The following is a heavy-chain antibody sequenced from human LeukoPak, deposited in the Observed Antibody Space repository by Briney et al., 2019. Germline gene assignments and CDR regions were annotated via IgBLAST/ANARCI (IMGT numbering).Heavy chain of an antibody. CDR1: GGSFSGYY. D-gene: IGHD3-22*01. V-gene: IGHV4-59*01. Sequence: SETLSLTCAVYGGSFSGYYWSWIRQPPGKGLEWIGYIYYSGSTNYNPSLKSRVTISVDTSKNQFSLKLSSVTAADTAVYYCARLSYYDSSGYYPHFDYWGQGTLVTVSS. CDR3: ARLSYYDSSGYYPHFDY. J-gene: IGHJ4*02. CDR2: IYYSGST.